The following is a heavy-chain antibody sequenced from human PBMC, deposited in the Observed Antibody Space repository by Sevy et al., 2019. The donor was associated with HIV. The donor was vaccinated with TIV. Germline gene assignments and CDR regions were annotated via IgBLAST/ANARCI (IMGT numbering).Heavy chain of an antibody. D-gene: IGHD3-9*01. CDR3: ANFGRLLIINGDAFDV. V-gene: IGHV4-38-2*02. Sequence: SETLSLTCTVSGYSISSGYLWGWIRQPPGKGLEWIGSVDHTGNTYYNPSLKSRVTTSVDTSKNQYSLRLSSVTAADTAVYYCANFGRLLIINGDAFDVWGQGTMVTVSS. J-gene: IGHJ3*01. CDR2: VDHTGNT. CDR1: GYSISSGYL.